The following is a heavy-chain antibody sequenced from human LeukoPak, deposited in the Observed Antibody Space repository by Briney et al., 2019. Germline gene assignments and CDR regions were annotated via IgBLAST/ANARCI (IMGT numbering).Heavy chain of an antibody. CDR1: GYTFTSYD. Sequence: GASVKVSCKASGYTFTSYDINWVRQATGQGLEWMGWMNPNSGNTGYAQKFQGRVTMTRNTSISTAYMELSSLRSEDTAVYYRARVTESSSGWPYYYYYMDVWGKGTTVTVSS. J-gene: IGHJ6*03. CDR2: MNPNSGNT. CDR3: ARVTESSSGWPYYYYYMDV. V-gene: IGHV1-8*01. D-gene: IGHD6-19*01.